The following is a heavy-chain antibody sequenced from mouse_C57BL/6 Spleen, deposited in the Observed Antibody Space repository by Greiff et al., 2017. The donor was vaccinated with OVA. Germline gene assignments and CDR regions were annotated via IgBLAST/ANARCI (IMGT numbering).Heavy chain of an antibody. Sequence: VQLKESGAELVRPGASVTLSCKASGYTFTDYEMHWVKQTPVHGLEWIGAIDPETGGTAYNQKFKGKAILTADKSSSTAYMELRSLTSEDSAVYYCTRRGYYDYDGPWFAYWGQGTLVTVSA. CDR1: GYTFTDYE. CDR3: TRRGYYDYDGPWFAY. CDR2: IDPETGGT. J-gene: IGHJ3*01. D-gene: IGHD2-4*01. V-gene: IGHV1-15*01.